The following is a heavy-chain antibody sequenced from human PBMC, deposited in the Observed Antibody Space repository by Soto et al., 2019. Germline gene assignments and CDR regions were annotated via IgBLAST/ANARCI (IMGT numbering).Heavy chain of an antibody. Sequence: ASVKVSCKASGGTFSSYAISWVRQAPGQGLEWMGWINAGDGHTRYSQKFQGRVTITRDTSASTAYMELSSLRFEDTAVYYCARRGTVVFPQEYFDPWGQGTLVTSPQ. J-gene: IGHJ5*02. CDR1: GGTFSSYA. V-gene: IGHV1-3*01. CDR3: ARRGTVVFPQEYFDP. CDR2: INAGDGHT. D-gene: IGHD3-10*01.